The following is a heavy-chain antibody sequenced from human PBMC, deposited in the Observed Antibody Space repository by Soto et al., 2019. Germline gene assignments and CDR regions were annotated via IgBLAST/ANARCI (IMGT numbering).Heavy chain of an antibody. CDR3: ARVWYSGYEPVDY. V-gene: IGHV3-7*01. CDR1: GFTFSSYW. CDR2: IKQDGSEK. Sequence: GGSLRLSCAASGFTFSSYWMSWVRQAPGKGLEWVANIKQDGSEKYYVDSVKGRFTISRDNAKNSLYLQMNSLRAEDTAVYYCARVWYSGYEPVDYWGQGTLVTVSS. J-gene: IGHJ4*02. D-gene: IGHD5-12*01.